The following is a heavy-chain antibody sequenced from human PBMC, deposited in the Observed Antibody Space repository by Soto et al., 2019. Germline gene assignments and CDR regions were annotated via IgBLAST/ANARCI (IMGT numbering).Heavy chain of an antibody. D-gene: IGHD1-26*01. J-gene: IGHJ6*02. CDR2: INPNSGGT. CDR1: AYSFTGYY. V-gene: IGHV1-2*04. Sequence: ASLKVSCKXSAYSFTGYYIQCVRHAPGQGLEWMGWINPNSGGTNYAQKFQGWVTMTRDTSISTAYMELSRLRSDDTAVYYCARRLSGYGMDVWGQGTTVTVSS. CDR3: ARRLSGYGMDV.